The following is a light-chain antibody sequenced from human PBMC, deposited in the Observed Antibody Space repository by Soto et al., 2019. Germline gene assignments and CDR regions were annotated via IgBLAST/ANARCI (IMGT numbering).Light chain of an antibody. Sequence: EVVLTQSPATLSLSPGERATLSCRASQSVTKSVAWYQPKPGQALRLVMYDVSKRATGIPARFSGSGSGTDCTRTIGSLEPEEFAVYYCHQRSNWPLTVGGGTKLEIK. CDR3: HQRSNWPLT. CDR2: DVS. CDR1: QSVTKS. V-gene: IGKV3-11*01. J-gene: IGKJ4*01.